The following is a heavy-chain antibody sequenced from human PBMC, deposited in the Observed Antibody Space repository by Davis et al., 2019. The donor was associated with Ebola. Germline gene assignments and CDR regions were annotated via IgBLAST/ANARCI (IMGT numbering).Heavy chain of an antibody. J-gene: IGHJ5*02. V-gene: IGHV4-39*07. CDR2: IYYSGST. Sequence: PSETLSLTCTVSGGSISSSSYYWGWIRQPPGKGLEWIGSIYYSGSTYYNPSLKSRVTISVDTSKNQFSLKLSSVTAADTAVYYCARAGRTTGWWFDPWGQGTLVTVSS. D-gene: IGHD4-11*01. CDR1: GGSISSSSYY. CDR3: ARAGRTTGWWFDP.